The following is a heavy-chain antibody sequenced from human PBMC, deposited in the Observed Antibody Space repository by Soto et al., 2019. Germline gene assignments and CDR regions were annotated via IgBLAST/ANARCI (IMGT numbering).Heavy chain of an antibody. V-gene: IGHV4-4*07. CDR2: VSTSGAT. Sequence: PSETLSLTCTVSDDFISSYYWNWIRQPAGKGLEWIGRVSTSGATNYNPSLESRVTMSVDTSKKQFSLKLTSVTAAVTAVYFCARADYEILTGSYAMDVWGQGTTVTVSS. J-gene: IGHJ6*02. CDR1: DDFISSYY. CDR3: ARADYEILTGSYAMDV. D-gene: IGHD3-9*01.